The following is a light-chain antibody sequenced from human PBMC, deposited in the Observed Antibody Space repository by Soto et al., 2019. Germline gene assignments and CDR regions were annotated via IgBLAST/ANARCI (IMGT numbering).Light chain of an antibody. J-gene: IGKJ1*01. CDR3: QQFYNYPRP. V-gene: IGKV1-8*01. CDR1: QGIGTY. Sequence: RMTQSPSSFAAATVERLSIPRRATQGIGTYLAWYQQIPGKAPKLLIYDASTLQTGVPSRFSGSGSGTDFTLTISYLQSEDFGTYYCQQFYNYPRPFGQGTKV. CDR2: DAS.